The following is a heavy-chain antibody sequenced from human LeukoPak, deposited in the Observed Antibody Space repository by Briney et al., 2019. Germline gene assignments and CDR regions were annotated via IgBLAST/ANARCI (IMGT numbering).Heavy chain of an antibody. CDR1: GGSFSGYY. Sequence: PSETLSLTCAVYGGSFSGYYWSWIRQPPGKGLEWIGEINHSGSTNYNPSLKSRVTISVDTSKSQFSLKLSSVTAADTAVYYCAKDPVVVPAALHFDYWGQGTLVTVSS. CDR2: INHSGST. D-gene: IGHD2-2*02. J-gene: IGHJ4*02. V-gene: IGHV4-34*01. CDR3: AKDPVVVPAALHFDY.